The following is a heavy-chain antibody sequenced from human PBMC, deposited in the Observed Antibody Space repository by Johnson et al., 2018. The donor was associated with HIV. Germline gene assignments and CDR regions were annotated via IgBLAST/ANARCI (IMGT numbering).Heavy chain of an antibody. CDR1: GFTFSSYW. CDR3: ARDTTFSSSHAFDI. D-gene: IGHD6-6*01. CDR2: INGDGSGI. Sequence: VQLVESGGGLVKPGGSLRLSCAASGFTFSSYWMHWVRQGPGKGLVWVSRINGDGSGITYADSVKGRFTISRDNSKNTLYLQMNSLRAEDTAVYYCARDTTFSSSHAFDIWGQGTMVTVSS. J-gene: IGHJ3*02. V-gene: IGHV3-74*01.